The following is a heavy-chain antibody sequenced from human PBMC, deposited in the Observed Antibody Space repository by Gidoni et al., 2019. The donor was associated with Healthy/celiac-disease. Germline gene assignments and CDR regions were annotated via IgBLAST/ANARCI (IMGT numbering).Heavy chain of an antibody. V-gene: IGHV4-4*02. J-gene: IGHJ6*02. D-gene: IGHD6-13*01. CDR1: GGSISRSNW. CDR3: ARWGYIAAAGTGWNAPV. CDR2: IYHSGST. Sequence: QVQLQESAPGLVKPSGTLSPTCAVSGGSISRSNWWRWVRQPPGKGLEWIGEIYHSGSTNYNPSLKSRVTISVDKSKNQFSLKLSSVTAADTAVYYCARWGYIAAAGTGWNAPVWGQGTTVTVSS.